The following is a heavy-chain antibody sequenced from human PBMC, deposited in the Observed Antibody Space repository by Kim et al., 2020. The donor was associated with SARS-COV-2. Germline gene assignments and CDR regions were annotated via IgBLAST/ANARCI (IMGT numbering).Heavy chain of an antibody. D-gene: IGHD3-10*01. V-gene: IGHV3-30*04. CDR2: ISYDGSNK. J-gene: IGHJ6*02. Sequence: GGSLRLSCAASGFTFSSYAMHWVRQAPGKGLEWVAVISYDGSNKYYVDSVKGRFTISRDNSKNTLYLQMNSLRAEDTAVYYCARDTSGYYGSGSYHSGMGVWGQGTTVTVSS. CDR1: GFTFSSYA. CDR3: ARDTSGYYGSGSYHSGMGV.